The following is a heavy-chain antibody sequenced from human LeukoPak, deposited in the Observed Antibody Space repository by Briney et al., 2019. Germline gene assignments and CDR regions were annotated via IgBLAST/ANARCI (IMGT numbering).Heavy chain of an antibody. V-gene: IGHV1-69*13. D-gene: IGHD3-22*01. CDR2: IIPIFGTA. CDR3: ARGARITMTYLDWFDP. Sequence: ASVKVSCKASGGTFRSNAISWVRQAPGQGLEWMGGIIPIFGTANYAQKFQGRVTITADESTSTAYMELSSLRSEDTAVYYCARGARITMTYLDWFDPWGQGTLVTVSS. J-gene: IGHJ5*02. CDR1: GGTFRSNA.